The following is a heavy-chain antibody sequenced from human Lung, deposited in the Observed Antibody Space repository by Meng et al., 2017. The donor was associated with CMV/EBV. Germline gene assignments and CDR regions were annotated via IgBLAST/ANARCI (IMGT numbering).Heavy chain of an antibody. J-gene: IGHJ4*02. V-gene: IGHV3-21*01. CDR2: INNSSSYI. CDR1: GFTFSTYS. D-gene: IGHD1-26*01. CDR3: ARDLIVGTAYFDY. Sequence: GESXKISCAASGFTFSTYSMNWVRQAPGKGLEWVSSINNSSSYIYYADSVKGRFTISRDNAKNSLYLQMNSLRAEDTAVYYCARDLIVGTAYFDYWGQGTLVTVSS.